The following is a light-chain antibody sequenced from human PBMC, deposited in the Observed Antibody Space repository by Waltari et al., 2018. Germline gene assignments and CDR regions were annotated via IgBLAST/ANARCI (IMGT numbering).Light chain of an antibody. CDR2: RAS. CDR3: QQYRDDWT. CDR1: QSINRW. Sequence: DIQMTQYPSTLSASVGETVSIPCRASQSINRWLAWYQQKPGKAPNRLIYRASTLESGVPSRFSGSESWAEFTLTISSLQPDDFATYYCQQYRDDWTFGQGTKVEIK. V-gene: IGKV1-5*03. J-gene: IGKJ1*01.